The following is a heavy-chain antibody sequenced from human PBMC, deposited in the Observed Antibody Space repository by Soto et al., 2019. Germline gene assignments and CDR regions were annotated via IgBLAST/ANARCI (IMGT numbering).Heavy chain of an antibody. Sequence: SETLSLTYTVAGGSISSSSYYWGWIRQPPGKGLEWIGSIYYSGSTYYNPSLKSRVTISVDTSKNQFSLKLSSVTAADTAVYYCARRNNYDFWSGYYMGTYYYYYGMDVWGQGTTVTVSS. CDR1: GGSISSSSYY. J-gene: IGHJ6*02. D-gene: IGHD3-3*01. CDR2: IYYSGST. V-gene: IGHV4-39*01. CDR3: ARRNNYDFWSGYYMGTYYYYYGMDV.